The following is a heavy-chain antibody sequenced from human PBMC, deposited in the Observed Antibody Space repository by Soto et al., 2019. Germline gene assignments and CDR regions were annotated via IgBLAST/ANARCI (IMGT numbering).Heavy chain of an antibody. Sequence: ASVKVSCKTSGYTFTSYGISWVRQAPGQGLEWMGWINTYKGNTNYAQKFQGRVTMTTDTSASTAYMELSSLRSEDTAVYYCARWGIYYDSSGYYPGTFDIWGQGTMVTVSS. CDR1: GYTFTSYG. D-gene: IGHD3-22*01. CDR2: INTYKGNT. V-gene: IGHV1-18*01. CDR3: ARWGIYYDSSGYYPGTFDI. J-gene: IGHJ3*02.